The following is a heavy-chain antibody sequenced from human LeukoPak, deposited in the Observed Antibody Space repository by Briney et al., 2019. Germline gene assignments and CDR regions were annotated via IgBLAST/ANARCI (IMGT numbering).Heavy chain of an antibody. CDR2: ISGGGETT. Sequence: GGSLRLSCAASGFTFNNSAMNWVRQAPGKGLEWVSSISGGGETTYYADSAKGRFTISRDNSQNTMYPQMNSLRAEDTAVYYCARDYADYVGYFFFDYWGQGTLVTVSS. V-gene: IGHV3-23*01. CDR1: GFTFNNSA. J-gene: IGHJ4*02. CDR3: ARDYADYVGYFFFDY. D-gene: IGHD4-17*01.